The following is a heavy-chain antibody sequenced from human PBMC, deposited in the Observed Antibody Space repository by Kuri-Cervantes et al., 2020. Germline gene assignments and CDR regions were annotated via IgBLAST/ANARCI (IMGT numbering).Heavy chain of an antibody. CDR2: ISSSGSTI. CDR1: GFTFDDYG. D-gene: IGHD3-16*01. J-gene: IGHJ4*02. Sequence: GESLKISCAASGFTFDDYGMSWIRQAPGKGLEWVSYISSSGSTIYYADSVKGRFTISRDNAKNSLYLQMNSLRAEDTAVYYCARLGVAGALNYRGQGTLVTVSS. CDR3: ARLGVAGALNY. V-gene: IGHV3-11*01.